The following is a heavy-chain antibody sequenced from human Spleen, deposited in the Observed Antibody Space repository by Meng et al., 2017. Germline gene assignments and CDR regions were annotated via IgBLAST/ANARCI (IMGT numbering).Heavy chain of an antibody. Sequence: GESLKISCAASGFTFSSYAMHWVRQAPGKGLEWVAVISYDGSNKYYADSVKGRFTISRDNSKNTLYLQMNSLRAEDTAVYYCARARTRINMILGDPYGVRPPHFDYWGQGTLVTAPQ. CDR2: ISYDGSNK. D-gene: IGHD3-22*01. V-gene: IGHV3-30*04. CDR3: ARARTRINMILGDPYGVRPPHFDY. CDR1: GFTFSSYA. J-gene: IGHJ4*02.